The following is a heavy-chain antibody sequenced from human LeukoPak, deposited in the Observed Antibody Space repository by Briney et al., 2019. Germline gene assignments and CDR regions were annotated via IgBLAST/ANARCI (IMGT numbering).Heavy chain of an antibody. CDR3: TTAPDSMDC. CDR2: IKSKTDGGTA. V-gene: IGHV3-15*01. J-gene: IGHJ4*02. CDR1: GFTFSSAW. Sequence: GGSLRLSCAASGFTFSSAWMTWVRQAPGKGLEWVGRIKSKTDGGTAEYAAPVKGRFTISRDDSQNTMYMQMNSLKAEDTAVYYWTTAPDSMDCWGQGTLVTVSS. D-gene: IGHD3/OR15-3a*01.